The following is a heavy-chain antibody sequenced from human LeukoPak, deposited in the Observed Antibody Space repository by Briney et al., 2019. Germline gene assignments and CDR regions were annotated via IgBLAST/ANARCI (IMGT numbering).Heavy chain of an antibody. CDR1: GCTFTSYY. Sequence: ASVTVSCKASGCTFTSYYMHWVRQAPGQGLEWMGIINPSGGSTSYAQKFQGRATMTRDTSTSTVYMELSSLRSEDTAVYYCARVENILSVFDYWGQGTLVTVSS. CDR3: ARVENILSVFDY. CDR2: INPSGGST. D-gene: IGHD3-9*01. J-gene: IGHJ4*02. V-gene: IGHV1-46*01.